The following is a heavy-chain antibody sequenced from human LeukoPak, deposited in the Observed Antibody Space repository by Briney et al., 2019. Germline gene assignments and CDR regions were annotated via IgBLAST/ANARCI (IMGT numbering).Heavy chain of an antibody. CDR1: GFTFSSYG. D-gene: IGHD3-22*01. V-gene: IGHV3-30*18. CDR3: AKNSSDYYDSSGYPPNNWFDP. J-gene: IGHJ5*02. Sequence: GGSLRLSCAASGFTFSSYGMHWVRQALGKGLEWVAVISYDGSNKYYADSVKGRFTISRDNSKNTLYLQMNSLRAEDTAVYYCAKNSSDYYDSSGYPPNNWFDPWGQGTLVTVSS. CDR2: ISYDGSNK.